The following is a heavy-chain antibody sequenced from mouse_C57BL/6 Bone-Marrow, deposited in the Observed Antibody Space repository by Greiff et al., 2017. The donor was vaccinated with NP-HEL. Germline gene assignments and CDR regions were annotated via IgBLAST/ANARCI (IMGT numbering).Heavy chain of an antibody. J-gene: IGHJ1*03. V-gene: IGHV1-58*01. Sequence: EVKLVESGAELVRPGSSVKMSCKTSGYTFTSYGINWVKQRPGQGLEWIGYIYIGNGYTEYNEKFKGKATLTSDTSSSTAYMQLSSLTSEDSAIYFCASAPYYSNLYWYFDVWGTGTTVTVSS. CDR2: IYIGNGYT. D-gene: IGHD2-5*01. CDR1: GYTFTSYG. CDR3: ASAPYYSNLYWYFDV.